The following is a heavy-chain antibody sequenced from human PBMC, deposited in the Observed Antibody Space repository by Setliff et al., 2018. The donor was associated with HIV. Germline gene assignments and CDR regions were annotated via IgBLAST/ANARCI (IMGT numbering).Heavy chain of an antibody. J-gene: IGHJ3*02. V-gene: IGHV4-38-2*02. CDR1: DYSINSGYY. CDR3: ARLRDILVDVSARVGGGAFDI. Sequence: SETLSLTCTLSDYSINSGYYWGWIRQPPGKGLQWIGSIYHGGSTYYSPSLKSGVTIPGDTSKNQFSLKVRSVTAADTAVYYCARLRDILVDVSARVGGGAFDIWGQGTRVTVSS. D-gene: IGHD2-15*01. CDR2: IYHGGST.